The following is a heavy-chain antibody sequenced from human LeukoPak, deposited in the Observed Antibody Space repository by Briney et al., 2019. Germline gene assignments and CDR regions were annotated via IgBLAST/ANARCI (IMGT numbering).Heavy chain of an antibody. CDR3: AGMRITTPTVRTLDY. Sequence: SETLSLTCTVSGGSMSTYYWTWIRQPPGKGLEWIGFIYYTGSTNYNPSLKSRVTISVDPSKNQFSLKLSSVTAADTAVYYCAGMRITTPTVRTLDYWGQGTLVTVSS. D-gene: IGHD1-14*01. CDR1: GGSMSTYY. J-gene: IGHJ4*02. V-gene: IGHV4-59*01. CDR2: IYYTGST.